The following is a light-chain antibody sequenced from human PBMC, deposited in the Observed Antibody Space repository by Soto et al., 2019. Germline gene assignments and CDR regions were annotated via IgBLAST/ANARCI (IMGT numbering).Light chain of an antibody. CDR1: QGMSIY. CDR2: SAS. Sequence: DIQLTQSPSFLSASVGDTVTITCRASQGMSIYLAWYQQKPWKVPKLLIRSASTLQSGVPPRFSGGGSGTEFTLTISTLQPDGSGIYYCQQLNGYQLAFGGGTNVQIK. V-gene: IGKV1-9*01. CDR3: QQLNGYQLA. J-gene: IGKJ4*01.